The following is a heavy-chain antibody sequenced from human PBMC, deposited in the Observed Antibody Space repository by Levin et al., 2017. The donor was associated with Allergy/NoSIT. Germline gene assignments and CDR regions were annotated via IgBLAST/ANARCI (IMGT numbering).Heavy chain of an antibody. CDR2: ISSSTSTI. J-gene: IGHJ5*01. Sequence: LSLTCVASGFTFSSFSMNWVRQAPGKGLEWVSYISSSTSTIYYADSVKGRFTISRDNARNSLYLQMNSLRDEDTAVYYCARESLFGYWGQGTLVTVSS. V-gene: IGHV3-48*02. CDR3: ARESLFGY. CDR1: GFTFSSFS.